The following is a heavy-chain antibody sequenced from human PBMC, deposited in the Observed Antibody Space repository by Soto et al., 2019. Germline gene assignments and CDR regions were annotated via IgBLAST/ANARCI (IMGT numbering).Heavy chain of an antibody. J-gene: IGHJ5*02. CDR3: VRASPYYDSSGYYRPPGWFEP. CDR1: LYTFTSYY. V-gene: IGHV1-46*01. CDR2: INPSGGST. Sequence: ASAQVSCKASLYTFTSYYMHWVRQAPGQGLEWMGIINPSGGSTSYAQKFQGRVTMTRDTSTSTAYMELSSLRSEDTAVYYCVRASPYYDSSGYYRPPGWFEPWGQGTLVTVSS. D-gene: IGHD3-22*01.